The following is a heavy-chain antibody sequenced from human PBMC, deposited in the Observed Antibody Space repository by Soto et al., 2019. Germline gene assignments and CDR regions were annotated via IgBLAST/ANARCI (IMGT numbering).Heavy chain of an antibody. Sequence: ASVKVSCKASGVTFSSYAISWVRQAPGQGLEWMGGIIPIFGTANYAQKFQGRVTITADESTSTAYMELSSLRSEDTAVYYCARDKWETGEAAFDIWGQGTTVTVSS. D-gene: IGHD1-1*01. V-gene: IGHV1-69*13. CDR1: GVTFSSYA. J-gene: IGHJ3*02. CDR3: ARDKWETGEAAFDI. CDR2: IIPIFGTA.